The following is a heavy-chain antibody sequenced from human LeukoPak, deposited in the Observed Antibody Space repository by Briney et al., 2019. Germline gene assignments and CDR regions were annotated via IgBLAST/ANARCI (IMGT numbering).Heavy chain of an antibody. D-gene: IGHD6-19*01. CDR3: ARLASSGWYGNDAFDI. Sequence: GGSLRLSCGASGFTFSRYAMSWVRQAPGKGLEWVVNIKQDGSEKYYVDSVKGRFTISRDNAKNSLYLQMNSLRAEDTAVYYCARLASSGWYGNDAFDIWGQGTMVTVSS. J-gene: IGHJ3*02. V-gene: IGHV3-7*01. CDR1: GFTFSRYA. CDR2: IKQDGSEK.